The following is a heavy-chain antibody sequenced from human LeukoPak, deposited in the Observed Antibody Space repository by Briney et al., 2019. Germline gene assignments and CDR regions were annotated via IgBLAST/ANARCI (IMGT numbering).Heavy chain of an antibody. D-gene: IGHD6-13*01. CDR1: GFTFSSYS. Sequence: GGSLRLSSAASGFTFSSYSMNWVRQAPGKGLEWVSSISSSSSYIYYADSVKGRFTISRDNAKNSLYLQMNSLRAEDTAVYYCASPPAGPDAFDIWGQGTMVTVSS. CDR3: ASPPAGPDAFDI. V-gene: IGHV3-21*01. J-gene: IGHJ3*02. CDR2: ISSSSSYI.